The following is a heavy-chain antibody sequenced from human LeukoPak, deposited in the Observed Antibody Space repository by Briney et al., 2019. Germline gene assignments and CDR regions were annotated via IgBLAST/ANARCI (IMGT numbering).Heavy chain of an antibody. Sequence: GGSLRLSCVASGFTFRNYYMHWVRQVPGKGLVWVSRISGDGSSIFYADSVKGRFTISRDNAKNSLYLQMNSLRDEGMAVYYCATGTWDYWGQGTLVTVSS. J-gene: IGHJ4*02. V-gene: IGHV3-74*01. CDR2: ISGDGSSI. CDR3: ATGTWDY. CDR1: GFTFRNYY. D-gene: IGHD1/OR15-1a*01.